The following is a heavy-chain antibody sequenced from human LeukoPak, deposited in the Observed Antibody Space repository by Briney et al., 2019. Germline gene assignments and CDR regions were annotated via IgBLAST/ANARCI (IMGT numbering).Heavy chain of an antibody. D-gene: IGHD3-22*01. CDR3: GSCDNSGHYCPTY. V-gene: IGHV3-73*01. CDR2: ITDNGNYYPP. Sequence: HPGGSLRLSCAASGFTLRDSDIHWVRQASGEGLEWIGRITDNGNYYPPVYGASVQGRFTISRDDSKKTAYLQMNSLKTEDTALYYCGSCDNSGHYCPTYWGQGTLVTVSS. J-gene: IGHJ4*02. CDR1: GFTLRDSD.